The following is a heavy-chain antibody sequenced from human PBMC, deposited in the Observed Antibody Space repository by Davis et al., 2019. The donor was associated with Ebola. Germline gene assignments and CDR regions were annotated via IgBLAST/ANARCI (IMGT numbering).Heavy chain of an antibody. V-gene: IGHV3-33*05. J-gene: IGHJ4*02. D-gene: IGHD3-16*01. Sequence: SGFSFSISGFHWVRQAPGKGLEWVTKILPDETDTYYTDSVKGRFTISRDNSRNTLYLQMNSLRADDTAVYYCARDGYDSVFDYWGQGTLVVVSS. CDR3: ARDGYDSVFDY. CDR2: ILPDETDT. CDR1: GFSFSISG.